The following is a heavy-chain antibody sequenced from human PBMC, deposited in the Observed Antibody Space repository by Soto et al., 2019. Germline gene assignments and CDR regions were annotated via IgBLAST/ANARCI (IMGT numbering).Heavy chain of an antibody. V-gene: IGHV1-18*01. D-gene: IGHD3-10*01. Sequence: XSVKVSCKASGSTFTRYGISWVRQAPGQGLERMACIXAYNGXTTYAQKLQGXXTMTTETSXRTASMELTSLRSDHTAVYYCAREYYYGSGPWYWGQGTLVTVYS. CDR2: IXAYNGXT. J-gene: IGHJ4*02. CDR1: GSTFTRYG. CDR3: AREYYYGSGPWY.